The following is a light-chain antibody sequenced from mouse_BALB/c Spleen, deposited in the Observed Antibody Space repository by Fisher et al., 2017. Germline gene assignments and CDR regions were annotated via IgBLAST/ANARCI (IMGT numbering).Light chain of an antibody. CDR2: DTS. Sequence: IVLTQSTALMSASPGEKVTMTCSASSSVSYMYWFQQKPGSSPRLLIYDTSNLASGVPVRFSGSGSGTSYSLTISSMEAEDAATYYCQQWSSNPYTFGGGTKLEIK. CDR1: SSVSY. CDR3: QQWSSNPYT. V-gene: IGKV4-55*01. J-gene: IGKJ2*01.